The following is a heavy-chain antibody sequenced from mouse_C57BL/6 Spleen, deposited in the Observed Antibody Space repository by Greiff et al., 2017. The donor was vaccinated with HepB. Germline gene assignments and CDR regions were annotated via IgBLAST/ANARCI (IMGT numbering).Heavy chain of an antibody. Sequence: EVKLMDSGGDLVKPGGSLKLSCAASGFTFSSYGMSWVRQTPDKRLEWVATISSGGSYTYYPDSVKGRFTISRDNAKNTLYLQMSSLKSEDTAMYYCARGGDWDDGDYWGQGTTLTVSS. CDR2: ISSGGSYT. V-gene: IGHV5-6*01. J-gene: IGHJ2*01. D-gene: IGHD4-1*01. CDR3: ARGGDWDDGDY. CDR1: GFTFSSYG.